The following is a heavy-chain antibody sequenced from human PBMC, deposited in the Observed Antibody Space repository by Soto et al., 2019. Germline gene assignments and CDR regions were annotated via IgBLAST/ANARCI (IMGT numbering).Heavy chain of an antibody. V-gene: IGHV3-7*01. J-gene: IGHJ4*02. CDR2: IKQDGSEK. CDR1: GFTFSGYW. CDR3: ARSAWTAVPWDY. D-gene: IGHD4-17*01. Sequence: EVQLVESGGGLVQPGGSLRLSCAASGFTFSGYWMSWVRQVPGKGLEWVANIKQDGSEKYYVDSVKGRFTISRDNAKNSLYLQMNSLRAEDTAVYYCARSAWTAVPWDYWGQGTMVTVSS.